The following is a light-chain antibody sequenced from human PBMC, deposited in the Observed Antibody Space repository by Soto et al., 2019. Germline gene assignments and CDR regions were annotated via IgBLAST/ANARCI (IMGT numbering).Light chain of an antibody. CDR2: KAS. Sequence: DIQMTQSPSTLSASVGDRVTITCPASQSISSWLAWYQQKPGKAPKLLIYKASSLESGVPSRFSGSGSGTEFTLTISSLQPDDFATYYCQQYNSYSEAFGQGTKVDIK. J-gene: IGKJ1*01. V-gene: IGKV1-5*03. CDR3: QQYNSYSEA. CDR1: QSISSW.